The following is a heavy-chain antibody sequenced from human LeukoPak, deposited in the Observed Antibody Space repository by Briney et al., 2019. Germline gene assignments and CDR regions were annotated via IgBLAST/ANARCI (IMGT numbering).Heavy chain of an antibody. J-gene: IGHJ4*02. Sequence: GGSLRLSCAASGFTVSSNYMSWVRQAPGKGLEWVSVIYSGGSTYYADSVKGRFTISRDNSKNTLYLQRNSLRAEDTAVYYCARDRVSLSDYWGQGTLVTVSS. CDR2: IYSGGST. V-gene: IGHV3-53*01. CDR1: GFTVSSNY. CDR3: ARDRVSLSDY.